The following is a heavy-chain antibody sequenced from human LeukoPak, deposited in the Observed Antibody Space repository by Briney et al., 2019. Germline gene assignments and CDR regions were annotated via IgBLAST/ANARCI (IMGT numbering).Heavy chain of an antibody. V-gene: IGHV3-23*01. CDR3: AKHRGMRLSFFLDGEPMSSIPNGDSFDV. D-gene: IGHD1-14*01. Sequence: PGGSLRLSCVASGFSLSTYGMSWVRQAPGKGLEWVAGLSVSGGQTNYADSVKGRISVSREMSNNTQYLQVSSLRAGDTAVYYCAKHRGMRLSFFLDGEPMSSIPNGDSFDVWGQGTMVTVAS. CDR2: LSVSGGQT. CDR1: GFSLSTYG. J-gene: IGHJ3*01.